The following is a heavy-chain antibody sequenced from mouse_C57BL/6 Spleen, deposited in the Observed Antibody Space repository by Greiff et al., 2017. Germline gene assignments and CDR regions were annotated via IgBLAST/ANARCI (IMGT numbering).Heavy chain of an antibody. CDR1: GYAFSSSW. Sequence: VQLQQSGPELVKPGASVKISCKASGYAFSSSWMNWVKQRPGKGLEWIGRIYPGDGDTNYNGKFKGKATLTADKSSSTAYMQLSSLTSEDSAVYFCARSIAVVATDYWGQGTLVTVSA. J-gene: IGHJ3*01. V-gene: IGHV1-82*01. CDR2: IYPGDGDT. D-gene: IGHD1-1*01. CDR3: ARSIAVVATDY.